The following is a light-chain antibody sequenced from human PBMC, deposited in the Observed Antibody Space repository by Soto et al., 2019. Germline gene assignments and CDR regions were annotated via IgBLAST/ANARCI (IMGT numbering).Light chain of an antibody. CDR1: QSVSSN. CDR3: QQRGKWPST. Sequence: ERVMTQSPATLSVSPGERATLSCRASQSVSSNLAWYQQKPGQAPRLFIYGASTRATAIPPRFSGSGSGTEFTLTISSLQSEDFAVYYCQQRGKWPSTFGPGTKVEMK. J-gene: IGKJ2*02. V-gene: IGKV3-15*01. CDR2: GAS.